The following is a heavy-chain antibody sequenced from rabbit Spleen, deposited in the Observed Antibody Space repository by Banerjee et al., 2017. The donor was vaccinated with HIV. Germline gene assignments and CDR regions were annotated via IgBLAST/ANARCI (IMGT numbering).Heavy chain of an antibody. Sequence: QSLEESGGDLVKPGASLTLTCTASGFSFSSSYYMCWVRQAPGKGLEWIAYIDPVFGATYYAPWANGRFTISSQNAQNTLYLQLNSLTVADTATYFCVRGASSSGYYSLWGPGTLVTVS. CDR3: VRGASSSGYYSL. J-gene: IGHJ6*01. CDR1: GFSFSSSYY. D-gene: IGHD1-1*01. CDR2: IDPVFGAT. V-gene: IGHV1S40*01.